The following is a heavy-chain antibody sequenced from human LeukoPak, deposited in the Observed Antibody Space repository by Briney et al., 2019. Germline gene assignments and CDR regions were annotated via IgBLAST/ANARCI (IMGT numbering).Heavy chain of an antibody. Sequence: SQTLSLTCAISGDSVSSNSAAWNWVRQSPSRGLEWLGRTYYRSKWYNDYAVSVKSRITINPDTSKNQFSLQLNSVTPEDTPVYYCAREPPPTGRNWFDPWGQGTLVTVSS. D-gene: IGHD1-1*01. V-gene: IGHV6-1*01. CDR3: AREPPPTGRNWFDP. CDR2: TYYRSKWYN. J-gene: IGHJ5*02. CDR1: GDSVSSNSAA.